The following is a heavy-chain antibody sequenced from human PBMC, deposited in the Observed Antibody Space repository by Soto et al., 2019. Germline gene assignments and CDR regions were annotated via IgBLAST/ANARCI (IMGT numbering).Heavy chain of an antibody. CDR3: TKGLWAVGHSYGSSCYDGMDV. CDR1: AYTFTGFR. D-gene: IGHD3-10*01. Sequence: ASGKVSCNASAYTFTGFRPHWIRQAPGQGLEWMGWLTPQHGDTTYAEKFLGRVTLTRDTSISTGYTELSRLKSNHTPLYYCTKGLWAVGHSYGSSCYDGMDVGGQVNTVTV. V-gene: IGHV1-2*02. CDR2: LTPQHGDT. J-gene: IGHJ6*02.